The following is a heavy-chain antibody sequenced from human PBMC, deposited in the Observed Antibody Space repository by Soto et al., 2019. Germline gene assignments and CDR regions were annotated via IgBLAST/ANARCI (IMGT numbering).Heavy chain of an antibody. CDR1: GGSFSGYY. V-gene: IGHV4-34*01. Sequence: QVQLQQWGAGLLKPSETLSLTCAVYGGSFSGYYWSWIRQPPGKGLEWIGEINHSGSTNYNPSLKSRVTISVDTSKNQFSLKLSSVTAADTAVYYCARGNYDYVWGSYRPGYYYYGMDVWGQGTTVTVSS. CDR3: ARGNYDYVWGSYRPGYYYYGMDV. J-gene: IGHJ6*02. D-gene: IGHD3-16*02. CDR2: INHSGST.